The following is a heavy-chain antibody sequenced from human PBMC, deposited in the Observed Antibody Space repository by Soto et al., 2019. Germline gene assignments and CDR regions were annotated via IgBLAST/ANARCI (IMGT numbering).Heavy chain of an antibody. D-gene: IGHD2-15*01. V-gene: IGHV3-48*01. CDR3: ARDIDG. J-gene: IGHJ4*02. CDR1: GFTFSSYS. CDR2: ISSSSSTI. Sequence: EVQVVESGGGLVQPGGSLRLSCAASGFTFSSYSMNWVRQAPGKGLEWVSYISSSSSTIFYADSVKGRFTIPRDNAKNSLYVQMNSLRAEETAVYYCARDIDGGGQGTLVTVSS.